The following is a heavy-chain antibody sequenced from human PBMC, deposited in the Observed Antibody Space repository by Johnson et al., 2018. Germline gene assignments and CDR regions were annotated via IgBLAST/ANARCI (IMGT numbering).Heavy chain of an antibody. V-gene: IGHV3-30-3*01. CDR2: ISYDATSQ. D-gene: IGHD4-23*01. CDR1: GFTFNFYA. CDR3: AKDRSGGVDVPSEYFQH. Sequence: QVQLVQSGGGVVQPGRSXRISCAASGFTFNFYAMHWVRQAPGRGLEWVAIISYDATSQYYADSVKGRLTISRDNSKNTLYLQMNSLRPEDTAVYYCAKDRSGGVDVPSEYFQHWGQGTLVTVSS. J-gene: IGHJ1*01.